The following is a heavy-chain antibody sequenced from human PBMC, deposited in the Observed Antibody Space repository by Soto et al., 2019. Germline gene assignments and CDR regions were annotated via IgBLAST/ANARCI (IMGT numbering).Heavy chain of an antibody. Sequence: TFSRYAMHWVRQAPGKGLESVSAISSTGGRTYYTDSVKGRFTISRDNSKHTLYLQMSSLSAEDTAVYYCVKGNLRVIEYPSHDMDVWGQGTTVTVSS. CDR1: TFSRYA. V-gene: IGHV3-64D*06. CDR2: ISSTGGRT. CDR3: VKGNLRVIEYPSHDMDV. D-gene: IGHD2-21*01. J-gene: IGHJ6*02.